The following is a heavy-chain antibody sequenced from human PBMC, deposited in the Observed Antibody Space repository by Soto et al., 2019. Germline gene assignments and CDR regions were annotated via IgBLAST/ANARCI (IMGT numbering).Heavy chain of an antibody. D-gene: IGHD4-17*01. J-gene: IGHJ5*02. Sequence: QVQLQESGPGLVKPSGTLSLTCAVSSGSISSSNWWSWVRQPPGKGLEWIGEIYHSGSTNYNPSLKSRVTISVDKSKHQFYLKLSSVTAADTAVYYCERCTTVTRAFGFDPWGQGTLVTVSS. V-gene: IGHV4-4*02. CDR3: ERCTTVTRAFGFDP. CDR1: SGSISSSNW. CDR2: IYHSGST.